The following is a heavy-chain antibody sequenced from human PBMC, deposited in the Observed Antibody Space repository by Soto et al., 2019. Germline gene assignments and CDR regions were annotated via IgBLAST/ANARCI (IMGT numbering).Heavy chain of an antibody. Sequence: EVQLLESGGGLVQPGGSLRLSCAASGFTISTYAMTWFRQAPGKGLESVSVISGNGVITWYADSVKGRFTISKDNSENRLYLQMNGLRAEDSAVYFCVKGRGQGLLRWGGDYWGQGTVVTVSS. J-gene: IGHJ4*02. V-gene: IGHV3-23*01. CDR1: GFTISTYA. CDR2: ISGNGVIT. CDR3: VKGRGQGLLRWGGDY. D-gene: IGHD6-19*01.